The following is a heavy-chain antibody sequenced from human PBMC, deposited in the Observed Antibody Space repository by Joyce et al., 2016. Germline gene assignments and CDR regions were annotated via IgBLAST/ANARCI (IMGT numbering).Heavy chain of an antibody. D-gene: IGHD3-3*01. Sequence: EVQLVETGGALVQPGGSLRLSCEGSGFIFRDFRLHWVRQVPGKSPVWIAYIKKDGSSTLYAESVKGRFSVSRDNTKNMLFLEMKSLRAEDTAVYYCSRDDDDPFDYWGRGTLVTVAS. CDR3: SRDDDDPFDY. V-gene: IGHV3-74*01. CDR1: GFIFRDFR. J-gene: IGHJ4*02. CDR2: IKKDGSST.